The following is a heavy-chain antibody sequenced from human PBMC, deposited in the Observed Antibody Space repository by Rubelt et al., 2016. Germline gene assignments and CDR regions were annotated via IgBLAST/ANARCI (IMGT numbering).Heavy chain of an antibody. Sequence: ASGFTFSSYAMHWVPQAPGKGLEWVAVISYDGSNKYYADSVKGRFTISRDNSKNTLYLQMNNLRAEDTAVYYCARTRGWGQGTLVTVSS. CDR2: ISYDGSNK. CDR3: ARTRG. J-gene: IGHJ4*02. V-gene: IGHV3-30*04. CDR1: GFTFSSYA.